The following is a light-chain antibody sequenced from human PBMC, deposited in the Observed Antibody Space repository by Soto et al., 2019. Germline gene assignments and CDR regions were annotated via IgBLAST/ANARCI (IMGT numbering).Light chain of an antibody. CDR2: KDD. J-gene: IGLJ3*02. CDR3: AAWDDSLSGWV. Sequence: QPVLTQPPSASGTPGQRVTISCSGSSSNIGSRHVYWYQQVPGAAPKLLIYKDDQRPSGVPDRFSGSKSGTSASLAISGLRSEDEADYYCAAWDDSLSGWVFGGGTKLTVL. CDR1: SSNIGSRH. V-gene: IGLV1-47*01.